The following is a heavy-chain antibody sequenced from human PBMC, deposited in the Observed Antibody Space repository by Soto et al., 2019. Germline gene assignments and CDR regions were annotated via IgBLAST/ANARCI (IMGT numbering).Heavy chain of an antibody. CDR1: GGSISSGGYF. Sequence: SETLSLTCTVSGGSISSGGYFWSWIRQPPGKGLEWIGNIFYSGATYYNPSLKSRVTISVDTSKNQFSLKLSSVTTADTAVYFCAREGNLGRWIQPLDSWGQGTLVTVSS. CDR3: AREGNLGRWIQPLDS. J-gene: IGHJ4*02. D-gene: IGHD2-2*03. CDR2: IFYSGAT. V-gene: IGHV4-31*03.